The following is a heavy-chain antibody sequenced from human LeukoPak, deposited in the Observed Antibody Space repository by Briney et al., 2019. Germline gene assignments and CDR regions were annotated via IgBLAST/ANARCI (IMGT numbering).Heavy chain of an antibody. CDR2: ISHDGSDK. D-gene: IGHD3-3*01. Sequence: GGSLRLSCAASGLTFSSHAMHWVCQAPGKGLEWVAVISHDGSDKHYTDSVKGRFTISRDIAKNTLYLQMNSLRAEDTGVYYCAKDHYWSIDYWGRGTLVTVSS. CDR3: AKDHYWSIDY. V-gene: IGHV3-30-3*01. J-gene: IGHJ4*02. CDR1: GLTFSSHA.